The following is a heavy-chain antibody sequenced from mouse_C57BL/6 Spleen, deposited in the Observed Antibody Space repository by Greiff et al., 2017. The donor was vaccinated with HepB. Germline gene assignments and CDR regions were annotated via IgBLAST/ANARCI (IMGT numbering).Heavy chain of an antibody. CDR1: GYTFTDYY. Sequence: EVQLQQSGPELVKPGASVKISCKASGYTFTDYYMNWVKQSHGKSLEWIGDINPNNGATSYNQKFKGKATLTVDKSSSTAYMELRSLTSEDSAVYYCAGFYDGYLFAYWGQGTLVTVSA. CDR3: AGFYDGYLFAY. J-gene: IGHJ3*01. CDR2: INPNNGAT. D-gene: IGHD2-3*01. V-gene: IGHV1-26*01.